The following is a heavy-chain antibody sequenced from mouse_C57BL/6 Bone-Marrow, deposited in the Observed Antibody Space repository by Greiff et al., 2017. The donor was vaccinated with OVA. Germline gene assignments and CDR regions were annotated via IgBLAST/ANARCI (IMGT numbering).Heavy chain of an antibody. CDR3: ARSRIYYYGSSYDYFDY. CDR2: IDPNSGGT. D-gene: IGHD1-1*01. J-gene: IGHJ2*01. Sequence: LVESGAELVKPGASVKLSCKASGYTFTSYWMHWVKQRPGRGLEWIGRIDPNSGGTKYNEKFKSKATLTVDKPSSTAYMQLSSLTSEDSAVYYCARSRIYYYGSSYDYFDYWGQGTTLTVSS. V-gene: IGHV1-72*01. CDR1: GYTFTSYW.